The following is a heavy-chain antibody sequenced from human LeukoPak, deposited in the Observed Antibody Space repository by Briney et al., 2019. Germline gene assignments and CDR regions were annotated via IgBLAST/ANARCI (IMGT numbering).Heavy chain of an antibody. CDR3: ATQAVVGTFAFDI. CDR1: GYTFTSYG. V-gene: IGHV1-18*01. D-gene: IGHD6-19*01. Sequence: EASVKVSCKASGYTFTSYGISWVRQAPGQGLEWMGWISAYNGNTNYAQKLQGRVTMTTDTSTSIAYMELRSLRSDDTAVYYCATQAVVGTFAFDIWGQGTMVTVSS. CDR2: ISAYNGNT. J-gene: IGHJ3*02.